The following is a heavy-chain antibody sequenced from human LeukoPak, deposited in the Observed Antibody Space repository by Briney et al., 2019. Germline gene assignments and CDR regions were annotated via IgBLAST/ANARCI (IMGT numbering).Heavy chain of an antibody. CDR3: ARSLDY. D-gene: IGHD5-24*01. V-gene: IGHV3-9*03. J-gene: IGHJ4*02. CDR2: ISWDSGSI. CDR1: GFTFDDYA. Sequence: PGGSLRLSCAASGFTFDDYAMHWVRQAPGKGLEWVSGISWDSGSIGYADSVKGRFTISRDNAKNSLYLQMNSLRAEDMALYYCARSLDYWGQGTLVTVSS.